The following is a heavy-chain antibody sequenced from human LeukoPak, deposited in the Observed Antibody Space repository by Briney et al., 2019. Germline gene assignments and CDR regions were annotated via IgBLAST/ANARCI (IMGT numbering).Heavy chain of an antibody. CDR1: GGSISSYY. CDR2: IYYSGST. CDR3: ARVVRPPNRIAAAGTSQTVAGMGYYFDY. V-gene: IGHV4-59*06. Sequence: AETLSLTCTVWGGSISSYYGSGIRQPAGKGREVIVYIYYSGSTDYTPSLESRVTISVDTSKNHFSLKLSPVTAADTAVYYCARVVRPPNRIAAAGTSQTVAGMGYYFDYWGPGTLVTVSS. D-gene: IGHD6-13*01. J-gene: IGHJ4*02.